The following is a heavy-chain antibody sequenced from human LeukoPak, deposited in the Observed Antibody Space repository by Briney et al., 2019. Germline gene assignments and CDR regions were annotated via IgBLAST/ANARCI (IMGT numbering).Heavy chain of an antibody. Sequence: PGGSLRLSCAASGFTFSSYSMHWVRQAPGKRLEWVAVIWYDGSNKYYADSVKGRFTISRDNSKNTLYLQMNSLRAEDTAVYYCARDITDIVVVPAAHYYYYGMDVWGQGTTVTVSS. CDR3: ARDITDIVVVPAAHYYYYGMDV. CDR1: GFTFSSYS. J-gene: IGHJ6*02. D-gene: IGHD2-2*01. V-gene: IGHV3-33*01. CDR2: IWYDGSNK.